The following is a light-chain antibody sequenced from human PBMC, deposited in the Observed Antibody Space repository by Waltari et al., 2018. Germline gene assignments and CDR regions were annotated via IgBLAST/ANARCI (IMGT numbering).Light chain of an antibody. CDR2: DDR. J-gene: IGLJ3*02. CDR1: NIASKS. V-gene: IGLV3-21*02. CDR3: QVWDSSSDHQV. Sequence: SYVLTQPPSVSVAPGQTARITCGGYNIASKSVHWYQERPGQAPVLVVYDDRDRPSGVPGRFSGSNSGNTATLTNSRVEAGDEADYYCQVWDSSSDHQVFGGGTKLTVL.